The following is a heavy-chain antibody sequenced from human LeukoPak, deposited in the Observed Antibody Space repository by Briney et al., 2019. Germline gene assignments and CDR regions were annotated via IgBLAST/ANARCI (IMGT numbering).Heavy chain of an antibody. V-gene: IGHV3-33*01. Sequence: GGSLRLSCAASGFTFRSSGMHWVRQAPGKGLEWVAVIWYDGSNKYYADSVKGRFTISRDNSKNTLYLQMNSLRAEDTAVYYCARVRCSGGTCLDAFDIWGQGTMVTVSS. J-gene: IGHJ3*02. D-gene: IGHD2-15*01. CDR2: IWYDGSNK. CDR1: GFTFRSSG. CDR3: ARVRCSGGTCLDAFDI.